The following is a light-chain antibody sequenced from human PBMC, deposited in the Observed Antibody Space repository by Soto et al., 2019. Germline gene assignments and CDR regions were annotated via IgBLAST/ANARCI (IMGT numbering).Light chain of an antibody. CDR1: SSDVGGYNY. J-gene: IGLJ1*01. CDR2: DVS. Sequence: LAQPRSVSGSPGQSVTISCTGTSSDVGGYNYVSWYQQHPGKAPKLMIYDVSKRPSGVPDRFSGSKSGNTASLTISGLQAEDEADYYCCSYAGSYTRYVFGTGTKVTVL. V-gene: IGLV2-11*01. CDR3: CSYAGSYTRYV.